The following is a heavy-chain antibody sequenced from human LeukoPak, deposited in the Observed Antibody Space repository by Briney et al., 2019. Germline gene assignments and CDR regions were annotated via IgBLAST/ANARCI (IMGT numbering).Heavy chain of an antibody. CDR3: ARVYSSGWYTENWFDP. D-gene: IGHD6-19*01. CDR1: GYTFTSYG. Sequence: ASVKVSCKASGYTFTSYGISWVRQAPGQGLEWMGWISAYNGNTNYAQKLQGRVTMTTDTSASTAYMELSSLRSEDTAVYYCARVYSSGWYTENWFDPWGQGTLVTVSS. J-gene: IGHJ5*02. V-gene: IGHV1-18*01. CDR2: ISAYNGNT.